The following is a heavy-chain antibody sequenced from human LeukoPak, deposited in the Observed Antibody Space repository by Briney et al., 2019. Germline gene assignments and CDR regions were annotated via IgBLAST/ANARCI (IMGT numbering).Heavy chain of an antibody. Sequence: SETLSLTCAVYGGSFSGYYWSWIRQPPGKGLEWIGEINHSGSTNYNPSLKSRVTISVDTSKNHFSLRLSSVTAADTAVYYCATVRGLGVITPYLDYWGQGTLVTVSS. D-gene: IGHD3-16*02. V-gene: IGHV4-34*01. CDR2: INHSGST. J-gene: IGHJ4*02. CDR3: ATVRGLGVITPYLDY. CDR1: GGSFSGYY.